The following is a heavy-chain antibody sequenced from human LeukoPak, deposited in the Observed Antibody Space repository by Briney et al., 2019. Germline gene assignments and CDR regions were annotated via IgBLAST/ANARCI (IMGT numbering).Heavy chain of an antibody. CDR1: GGSFSGYY. V-gene: IGHV4-34*01. CDR2: INHSGST. J-gene: IGHJ4*02. Sequence: PSETLSLTCAVYGGSFSGYYWSWIRQPPGKGLEWIGEINHSGSTNYNPSLKSRVTISVDTSKNQFSLKLGSVTAADTAVYYCARRANCSGGSCYWRTYYFDYWGQGTLVTVSS. D-gene: IGHD2-15*01. CDR3: ARRANCSGGSCYWRTYYFDY.